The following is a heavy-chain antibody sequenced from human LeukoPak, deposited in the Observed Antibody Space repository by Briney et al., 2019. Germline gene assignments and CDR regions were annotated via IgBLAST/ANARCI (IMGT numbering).Heavy chain of an antibody. Sequence: GRSLRLSCAASGFTVSSNYMSWVRQAPGKGLEWVSVIYGGGSTYYADSVKGRFTISRDNSKNTLHLQMNSLRAEDTAVYYCASTSYDSSGNYYFGYWGQGTLVTVSS. J-gene: IGHJ4*02. CDR1: GFTVSSNY. V-gene: IGHV3-53*01. D-gene: IGHD3-22*01. CDR2: IYGGGST. CDR3: ASTSYDSSGNYYFGY.